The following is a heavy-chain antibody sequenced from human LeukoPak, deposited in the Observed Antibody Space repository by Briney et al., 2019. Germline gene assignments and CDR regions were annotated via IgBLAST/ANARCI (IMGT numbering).Heavy chain of an antibody. D-gene: IGHD2-2*01. CDR3: ARRTTSWSNAYNY. V-gene: IGHV1-2*02. CDR1: GYTFTDYY. CDR2: INPNSGDT. J-gene: IGHJ4*02. Sequence: ASVKVSCKASGYTFTDYYMHWVRQAPGQGLEWMGYINPNSGDTNYAQKFQGRVTMTRDTSISTAYMELSRLRSDDTAVYYCARRTTSWSNAYNYWGQGTLVTVSS.